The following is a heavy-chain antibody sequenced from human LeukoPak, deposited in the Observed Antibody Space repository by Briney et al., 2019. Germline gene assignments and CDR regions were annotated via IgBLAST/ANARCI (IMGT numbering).Heavy chain of an antibody. CDR3: AKDPIYYVSGRFDI. CDR1: GFTLGSYA. Sequence: PGGSLRLSCAASGFTLGSYAMSWVREAPGKGVEWVSTISGNGDSTYYGDYVKGRFTSSRDKEKNILYMQMNRRRAEDKAVYYCAKDPIYYVSGRFDIWGQGTMVTVSS. CDR2: ISGNGDST. D-gene: IGHD3-10*01. V-gene: IGHV3-23*01. J-gene: IGHJ3*02.